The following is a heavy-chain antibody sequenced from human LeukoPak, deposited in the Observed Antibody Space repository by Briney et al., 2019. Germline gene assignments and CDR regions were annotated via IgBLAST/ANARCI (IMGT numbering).Heavy chain of an antibody. Sequence: WGSLRLSCAASGFTFSRYAMSWVRQAPGKGLEWVSVIYSGGSTYYADSVKGRFTISRDNSKNTLYLQMNSLRAEDTAVYYCARGAAGGPNPPTGTWGQGTLVTVSS. CDR2: IYSGGST. CDR3: ARGAAGGPNPPTGT. J-gene: IGHJ5*02. CDR1: GFTFSRYA. D-gene: IGHD6-13*01. V-gene: IGHV3-53*01.